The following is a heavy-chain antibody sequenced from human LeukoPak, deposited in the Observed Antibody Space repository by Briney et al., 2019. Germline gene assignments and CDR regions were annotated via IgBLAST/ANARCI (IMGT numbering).Heavy chain of an antibody. CDR2: ISGSGEFT. Sequence: GGSLRLSCATSGSTFSSYAMTWVRQAPGRGLEWVSSISGSGEFTYYTDSAKGRFIISRDNSKSTLYLQMNFLRAEDTAVYYCAKDQALYSGPYTGTYYSPIDRWGQGTLVTVSS. D-gene: IGHD1-26*01. V-gene: IGHV3-23*01. CDR3: AKDQALYSGPYTGTYYSPIDR. J-gene: IGHJ5*02. CDR1: GSTFSSYA.